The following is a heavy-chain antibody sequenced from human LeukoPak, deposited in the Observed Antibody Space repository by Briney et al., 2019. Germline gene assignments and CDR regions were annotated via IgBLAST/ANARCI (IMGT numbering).Heavy chain of an antibody. D-gene: IGHD6-13*01. CDR3: ARGYSSSWYRSVWYYYYMDV. CDR2: ISSSSSYI. Sequence: PGGSLRLSCAASGFTFSSYAMSWVRQAPGKGLEWVSSISSSSSYIYYADSVKGRFTISRDNAKNSLYLQMNSLRAEDTAVYYCARGYSSSWYRSVWYYYYMDVWGKGTTVTVSS. J-gene: IGHJ6*03. CDR1: GFTFSSYA. V-gene: IGHV3-21*01.